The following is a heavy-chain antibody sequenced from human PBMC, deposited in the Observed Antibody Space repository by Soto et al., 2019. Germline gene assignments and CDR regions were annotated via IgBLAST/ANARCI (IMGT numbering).Heavy chain of an antibody. D-gene: IGHD2-15*01. V-gene: IGHV4-59*01. CDR1: GGSISSYY. CDR3: ARDSCSGGSCYAPFDAFDI. Sequence: SETLSLTCPVSGGSISSYYWSWIRQSPGKGLEWIGYIYYSGSTNYNPSLKSRVTISVDTSKNQFSLKLSSVTAADTAVYYCARDSCSGGSCYAPFDAFDIWGQGTMVTVSS. J-gene: IGHJ3*02. CDR2: IYYSGST.